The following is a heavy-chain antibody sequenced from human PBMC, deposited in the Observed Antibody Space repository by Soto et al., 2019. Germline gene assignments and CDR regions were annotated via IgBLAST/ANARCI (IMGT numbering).Heavy chain of an antibody. CDR1: GFSFRSYS. Sequence: EVQLVESGGGLVKPGGSLRLSCEVSGFSFRSYSMNWVRQAPRKGLEWVSSISSNSGYMYYADSVKGRFTISRDNAKNTLYLQLNSLRAEDTAVYYCARVEDAVTTARGEITYWGQGTIVIVSS. CDR3: ARVEDAVTTARGEITY. V-gene: IGHV3-21*01. D-gene: IGHD4-17*01. CDR2: ISSNSGYM. J-gene: IGHJ4*02.